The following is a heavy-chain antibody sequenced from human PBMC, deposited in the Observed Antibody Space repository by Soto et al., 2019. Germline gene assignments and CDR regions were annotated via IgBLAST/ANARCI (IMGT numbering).Heavy chain of an antibody. D-gene: IGHD2-15*01. CDR1: GYTFTSYG. CDR3: ARDVASVVVVAASDY. J-gene: IGHJ4*02. Sequence: ASVQVSCKASGYTFTSYGISWVRQAPGQGLEWMGWISAYNGNTNYAQKLQGRVTMTTDTSTSTAYMELRSLRSDDTAVYYCARDVASVVVVAASDYWGQGTLVTGSS. V-gene: IGHV1-18*01. CDR2: ISAYNGNT.